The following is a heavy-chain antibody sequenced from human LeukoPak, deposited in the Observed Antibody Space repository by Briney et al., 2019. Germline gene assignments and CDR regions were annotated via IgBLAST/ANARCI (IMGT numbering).Heavy chain of an antibody. Sequence: TSGTLSLTCAVYGGSFSDNYWSWIRQTPGKGLEWIGEVSHTGSTNYNPSLKSRVTISVDTSKNQFSLKLRSVTAADTAVYYCARDAGIRYFDWQPYYFDYWGQGILVTVSS. V-gene: IGHV4-34*01. CDR3: ARDAGIRYFDWQPYYFDY. CDR2: VSHTGST. J-gene: IGHJ4*02. D-gene: IGHD3-9*01. CDR1: GGSFSDNY.